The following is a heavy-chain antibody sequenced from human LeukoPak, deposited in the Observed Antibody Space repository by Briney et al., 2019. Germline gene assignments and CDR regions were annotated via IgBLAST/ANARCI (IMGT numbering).Heavy chain of an antibody. CDR1: GFTFSRSA. CDR3: AKGPVVTFDI. J-gene: IGHJ3*02. Sequence: QPGGSLRLSCAASGFTFSRSAMHWVRQAPGKGLDWVAFIHYDGGNKYYADSVKGRFTISRDDSKNTLYLQMNSLRAEDTAVYYCAKGPVVTFDIWGQGTMVTVSS. V-gene: IGHV3-30*02. CDR2: IHYDGGNK. D-gene: IGHD2-15*01.